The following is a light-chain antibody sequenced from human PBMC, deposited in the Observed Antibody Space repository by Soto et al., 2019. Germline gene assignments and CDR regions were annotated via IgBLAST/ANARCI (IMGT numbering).Light chain of an antibody. CDR3: QHYGSSPFT. V-gene: IGKV3-20*01. J-gene: IGKJ4*01. CDR1: QSVSSSY. CDR2: GTS. Sequence: EIVLTQSPGILSLSPGERATLSCRASQSVSSSYLAWYQQKPGQAPRVLIYGTSSRATGIADRFSGSGSGTDFTLTISRLEPEDFAVYYCQHYGSSPFTFGGGTKVEIK.